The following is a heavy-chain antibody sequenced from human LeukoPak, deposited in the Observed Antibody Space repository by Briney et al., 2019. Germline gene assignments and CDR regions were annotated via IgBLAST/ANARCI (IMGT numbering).Heavy chain of an antibody. J-gene: IGHJ4*02. CDR1: GFTFSNYW. CDR2: LNGDGSQT. D-gene: IGHD6-13*01. CDR3: AREGGEQELAN. V-gene: IGHV3-74*01. Sequence: PGGSLRLSCAASGFTFSNYWMHWVRQAPGKGLVWLSRLNGDGSQTRYADSVKGRFTISRDNAKNTEYLQMNSLRVEDTAVYFCAREGGEQELANWGQGTLVTVSS.